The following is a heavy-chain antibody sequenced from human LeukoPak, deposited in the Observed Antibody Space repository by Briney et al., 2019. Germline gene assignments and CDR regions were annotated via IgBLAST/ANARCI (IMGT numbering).Heavy chain of an antibody. CDR1: GFTFSSYG. CDR3: AKTGKGYYDSSGWTW. Sequence: GGSLRLSCAASGFTFSSYGMHWVRQAPGKGLEWVAFIRYDGSNKYYADSVKGRFTISRDNSKNTLYLQMNSLRAEDTAVYYCAKTGKGYYDSSGWTWWGQGTLVTVSS. V-gene: IGHV3-30*02. D-gene: IGHD3-22*01. J-gene: IGHJ4*02. CDR2: IRYDGSNK.